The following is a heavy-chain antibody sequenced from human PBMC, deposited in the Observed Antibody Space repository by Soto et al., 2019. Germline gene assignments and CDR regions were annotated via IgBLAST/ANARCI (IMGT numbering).Heavy chain of an antibody. V-gene: IGHV3-73*01. CDR1: GFTSRGLP. J-gene: IGHJ4*02. CDR3: TRHMEGQGYSFNH. Sequence: GDSLRASCADLGFTSRGLPRHRVRQASGKGLEWVGRIRTKTNSYATAYVASVTGRFTISRDDSKNTAYLHMSRLKTEDTAVYYCTRHMEGQGYSFNHWGQGT. D-gene: IGHD5-18*01. CDR2: IRTKTNSYAT.